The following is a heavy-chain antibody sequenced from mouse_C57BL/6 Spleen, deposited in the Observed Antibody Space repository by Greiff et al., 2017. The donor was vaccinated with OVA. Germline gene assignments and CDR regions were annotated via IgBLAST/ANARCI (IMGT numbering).Heavy chain of an antibody. D-gene: IGHD1-1*01. CDR3: ASRDYGSSAAWFAY. Sequence: QVQLQESGAELAKPGASVKLSCKASGYTFTSYWMHWVKQRPGQGLEWIGYINPSSGYTKYNQKFKDKATLTADKSSSTAYMQLSSLTYEDAAVDYCASRDYGSSAAWFAYWGQGTLVTVSA. CDR2: INPSSGYT. J-gene: IGHJ3*01. CDR1: GYTFTSYW. V-gene: IGHV1-7*01.